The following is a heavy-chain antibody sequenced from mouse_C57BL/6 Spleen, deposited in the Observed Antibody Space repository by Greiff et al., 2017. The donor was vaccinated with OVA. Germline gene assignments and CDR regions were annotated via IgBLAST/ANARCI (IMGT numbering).Heavy chain of an antibody. CDR3: ASQIEKLRLLFAY. J-gene: IGHJ3*01. D-gene: IGHD3-2*02. CDR2: IHPNSGST. V-gene: IGHV1-64*01. CDR1: GYTFTSYW. Sequence: QVQLQQPGAELVKPGASVKLSCKASGYTFTSYWMHWVKQRPGQGLEWIGMIHPNSGSTNYNEKFKSKATLTVDKSSSTAYMQLSSLTSEDSAVYDCASQIEKLRLLFAYCGEGTLVTVSA.